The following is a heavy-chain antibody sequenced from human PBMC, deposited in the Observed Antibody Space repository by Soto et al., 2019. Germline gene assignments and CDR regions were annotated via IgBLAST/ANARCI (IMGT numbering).Heavy chain of an antibody. CDR1: GFTFTNAW. J-gene: IGHJ4*02. CDR2: IKSKTDGGTT. V-gene: IGHV3-15*07. CDR3: STELRWEKNFDY. D-gene: IGHD1-26*01. Sequence: GGSLRLSCAASGFTFTNAWMNWVRQTPGKGLEWVGRIKSKTDGGTTDYAAPVKGRFTIPRDDSKNTVYLQMNSLKTEDTAVYYCSTELRWEKNFDYWGQGALVTVSS.